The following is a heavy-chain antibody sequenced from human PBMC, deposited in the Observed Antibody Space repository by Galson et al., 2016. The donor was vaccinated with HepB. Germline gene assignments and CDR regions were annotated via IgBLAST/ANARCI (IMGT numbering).Heavy chain of an antibody. CDR1: GYTFTSYY. J-gene: IGHJ2*01. V-gene: IGHV1-2*02. D-gene: IGHD1-7*01. CDR2: INPNTGGS. Sequence: SVKVSCKASGYTFTSYYIHWLRLAPGQGLEWMGWINPNTGGSNYVQKFRGRVTVTRDTAITTAYLELRRLTSGDTAVYYCARETRVTGTRPYWYFDLWGRGTLVTVSS. CDR3: ARETRVTGTRPYWYFDL.